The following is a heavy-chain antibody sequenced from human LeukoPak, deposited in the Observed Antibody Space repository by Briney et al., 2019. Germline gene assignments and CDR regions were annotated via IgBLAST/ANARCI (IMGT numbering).Heavy chain of an antibody. J-gene: IGHJ5*02. V-gene: IGHV5-51*01. CDR1: GYSFTSYW. Sequence: GESLKISCKGSGYSFTSYWIGWVRQMPGKGLEWMGIIYPGDSDTRYSPSFQGQVTISADKSISTAYLQWSSLKASDTAMYYCARGKIDYDILTAYLQNWFDPWGQGTLVTVSS. CDR3: ARGKIDYDILTAYLQNWFDP. CDR2: IYPGDSDT. D-gene: IGHD3-9*01.